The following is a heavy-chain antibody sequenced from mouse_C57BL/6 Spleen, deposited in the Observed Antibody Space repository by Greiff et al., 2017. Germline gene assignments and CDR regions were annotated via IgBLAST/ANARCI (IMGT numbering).Heavy chain of an antibody. Sequence: QVQLQQSGPGLVQPSQSLSITCTVSGFSLTSYGVHWVRQSPGKGLEWLGVIWSGGSTDYNAAFISRLSISKDNSKSQVFFKMNSLQADDAARYYCAGGSSPHYFDYWGQGTTLTVSS. CDR2: IWSGGST. CDR1: GFSLTSYG. D-gene: IGHD1-1*01. CDR3: AGGSSPHYFDY. J-gene: IGHJ2*01. V-gene: IGHV2-2*01.